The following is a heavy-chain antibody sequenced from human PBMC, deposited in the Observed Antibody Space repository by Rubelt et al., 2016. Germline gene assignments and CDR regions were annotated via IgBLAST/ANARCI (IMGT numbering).Heavy chain of an antibody. CDR2: ISVYNGNT. CDR1: GYTFNSYG. D-gene: IGHD3-10*01. J-gene: IGHJ6*02. V-gene: IGHV1-18*01. CDR3: ARGTMVRGAPDV. Sequence: QVQLVQSGAEVKKPGASVKVSCKASGYTFNSYGISWVRQAPGQGLEWMGWISVYNGNTNYAQKFQGRATRTTDTSTSTADMELRSLRSDDTAVYYCARGTMVRGAPDVWGQGTTVTVSS.